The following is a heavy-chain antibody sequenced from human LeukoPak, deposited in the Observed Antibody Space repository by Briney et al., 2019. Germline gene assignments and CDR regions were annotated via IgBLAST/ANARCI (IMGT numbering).Heavy chain of an antibody. J-gene: IGHJ5*02. V-gene: IGHV1-24*01. CDR2: FDPEDGET. D-gene: IGHD6-13*01. CDR3: ATGYSSSSPFDP. CDR1: GYTLTELS. Sequence: GASVKVSCKVSGYTLTELSMRWVRQAPGKGLEWMGGFDPEDGETIYAQKFQGRVTMTEDTSTDTAYMELSSLRSEDTAVYYCATGYSSSSPFDPWGQGTLVTVSS.